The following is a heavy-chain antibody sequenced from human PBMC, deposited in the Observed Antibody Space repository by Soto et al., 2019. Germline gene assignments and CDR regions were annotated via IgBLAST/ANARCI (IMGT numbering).Heavy chain of an antibody. J-gene: IGHJ5*02. V-gene: IGHV4-34*02. Sequence: QVHLQQWGAGLLKPSETLSLTCAVYGGSVNGYYWNWIRQPPGKGLEWIGEINHTGGTHYNPSLKSRVTMSVDTSTNQFSLRLSSVTAAYTAIYYCATRITVFGLLIPPFDPWGQGTQVTVSS. D-gene: IGHD3-3*01. CDR2: INHTGGT. CDR1: GGSVNGYY. CDR3: ATRITVFGLLIPPFDP.